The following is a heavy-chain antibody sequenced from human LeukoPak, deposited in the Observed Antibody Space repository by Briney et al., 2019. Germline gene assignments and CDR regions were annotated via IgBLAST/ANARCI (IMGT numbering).Heavy chain of an antibody. CDR1: GFTFSSAW. J-gene: IGHJ6*02. V-gene: IGHV3-15*01. D-gene: IGHD3-22*01. CDR2: TKSKTDGGAT. CDR3: STSQGVVVIYYYGMDV. Sequence: GGSRTLSWAAYGFTFSSAWMGWVRPAPGKGREWVGRTKSKTDGGATDYAAPVKGRFTISRDDSENTLYLQMDSLKTEDTAVYYCSTSQGVVVIYYYGMDVWGQGTTVTVSS.